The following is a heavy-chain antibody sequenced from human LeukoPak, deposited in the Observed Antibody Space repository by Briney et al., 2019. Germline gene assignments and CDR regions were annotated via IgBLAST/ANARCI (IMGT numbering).Heavy chain of an antibody. CDR3: ARPATQYCSGGSCYSRGYYYMDV. V-gene: IGHV1-8*01. D-gene: IGHD2-15*01. Sequence: ASVKVSCKASGYTFTSYDINWVRQATGQGLEGMGWMNPNSGNTGYAQKFQGRVTMTRNTSISTAYMELSSLRSEDTAVYYCARPATQYCSGGSCYSRGYYYMDVWGKGTTVTVSS. J-gene: IGHJ6*03. CDR1: GYTFTSYD. CDR2: MNPNSGNT.